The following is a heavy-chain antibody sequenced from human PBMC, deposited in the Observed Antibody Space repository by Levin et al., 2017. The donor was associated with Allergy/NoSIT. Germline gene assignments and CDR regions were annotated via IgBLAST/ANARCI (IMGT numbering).Heavy chain of an antibody. CDR3: ASDCGSCPFDY. Sequence: LGESLKISCAASGFTFSRYGMHWVRQAPGKGLEWVAVIWGDGSKTLYADSVKGRFSISRDNPKNTMYLEMNSLRAEDAGIYYCASDCGSCPFDYWGQGTLVTVSS. V-gene: IGHV3-33*01. CDR2: IWGDGSKT. D-gene: IGHD1-26*01. CDR1: GFTFSRYG. J-gene: IGHJ4*02.